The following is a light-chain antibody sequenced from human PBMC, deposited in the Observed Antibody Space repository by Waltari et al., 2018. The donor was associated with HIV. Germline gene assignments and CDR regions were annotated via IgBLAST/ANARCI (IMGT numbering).Light chain of an antibody. J-gene: IGLJ2*01. CDR3: CSYAGGSTLV. Sequence: QSALPKPASVSGSPGQSLTISCPGIHNYTHLSWYHHYPDKAPKLLLYDVINRPSGVSNRFSGSKSGNTAALTISGLQAEDEGDYHCCSYAGGSTLVFGGGTKLTVL. CDR2: DVI. V-gene: IGLV2-23*02. CDR1: HNYTH.